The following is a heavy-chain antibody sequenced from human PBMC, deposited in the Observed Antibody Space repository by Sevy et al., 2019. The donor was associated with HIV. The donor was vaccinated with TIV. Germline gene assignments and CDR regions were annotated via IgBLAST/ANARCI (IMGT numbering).Heavy chain of an antibody. Sequence: ASVKVSCKGSGSSFTTYSITWVRHMPGQGLEWMGIIYPGDSDTRYSPSFQGQVTMSAAKSISTAYLQWSSLKASDTAMYYCARSGYSGYGYDSWGQGTLVTVSS. CDR1: GSSFTTYS. CDR3: ARSGYSGYGYDS. V-gene: IGHV5-51*01. J-gene: IGHJ4*02. CDR2: IYPGDSDT. D-gene: IGHD5-12*01.